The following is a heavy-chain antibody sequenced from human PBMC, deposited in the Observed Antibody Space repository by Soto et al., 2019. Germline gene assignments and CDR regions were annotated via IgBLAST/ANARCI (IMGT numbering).Heavy chain of an antibody. D-gene: IGHD6-19*01. V-gene: IGHV1-3*01. J-gene: IGHJ4*02. CDR2: INAGNGNI. CDR1: GYTFTSSA. CDR3: ARDGAVAGDSNFDY. Sequence: ASVKVSCKASGYTFTSSAIPWVRQAPGQGLEWMGWINAGNGNIKHSQKFQHRVTITRDTSASTAYMELSSLRLEDTAVYYCARDGAVAGDSNFDYWGQGTLVTVSS.